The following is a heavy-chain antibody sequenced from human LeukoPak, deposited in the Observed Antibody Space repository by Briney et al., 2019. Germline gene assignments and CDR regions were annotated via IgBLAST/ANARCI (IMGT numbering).Heavy chain of an antibody. CDR1: GFTFSNAW. Sequence: GGSLRLSCAASGFTFSNAWMSWVRQAPGKGLEWVSAISGSGGSTYYADSVKGRFTISRDNSKNTLYLQMNSLRAEDTAVYYCARPLTLGYYYDSREDAFDIWGQGTMVTVSS. CDR2: ISGSGGST. J-gene: IGHJ3*02. D-gene: IGHD3-22*01. CDR3: ARPLTLGYYYDSREDAFDI. V-gene: IGHV3-23*01.